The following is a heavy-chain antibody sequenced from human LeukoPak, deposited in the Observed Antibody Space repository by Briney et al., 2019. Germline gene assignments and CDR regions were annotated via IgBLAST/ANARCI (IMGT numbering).Heavy chain of an antibody. CDR2: ISGSGGST. CDR1: GFTFSSYA. CDR3: AKGGEGCSSTSCINWFDP. J-gene: IGHJ5*02. V-gene: IGHV3-23*01. Sequence: PGGSLRLSCAASGFTFSSYAMSWVRQAPGKGLEWVSAISGSGGSTYYADSVKGRFTISRDNSKNTLYLQMNSLRAEDTAVYYCAKGGEGCSSTSCINWFDPWGQGTLVTVSS. D-gene: IGHD2-2*01.